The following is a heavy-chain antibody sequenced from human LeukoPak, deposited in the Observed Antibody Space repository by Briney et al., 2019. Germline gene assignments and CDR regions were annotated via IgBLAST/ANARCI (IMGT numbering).Heavy chain of an antibody. CDR1: GYSFTSYW. Sequence: GESLKISCKGSGYSFTSYWIGWVRPMPGKGLEWMGIIYPGDSDTRYSPSFQGQVTISADKSISTAYLQWSSLKASDTAMYYCARNPTVGATFDAFDIWGQGTMVTVSS. J-gene: IGHJ3*02. D-gene: IGHD1-26*01. V-gene: IGHV5-51*01. CDR2: IYPGDSDT. CDR3: ARNPTVGATFDAFDI.